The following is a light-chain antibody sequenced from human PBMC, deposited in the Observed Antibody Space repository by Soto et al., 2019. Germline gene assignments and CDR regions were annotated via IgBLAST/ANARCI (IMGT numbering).Light chain of an antibody. Sequence: DIVLTPWPGTLSLSPVQRATLSCRASQSISNSYLAWYQQKPGQAPRLLIHGATTRATGIPARFSGSGSGTEFTLTISSLQSEDFAVYYCQQYNNWPRTFGQGTKVDIK. CDR2: GAT. CDR1: QSISNSY. J-gene: IGKJ1*01. V-gene: IGKV3-15*01. CDR3: QQYNNWPRT.